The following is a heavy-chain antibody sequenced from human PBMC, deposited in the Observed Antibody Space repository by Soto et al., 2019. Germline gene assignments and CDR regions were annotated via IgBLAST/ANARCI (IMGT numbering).Heavy chain of an antibody. CDR3: TRVSPDCSDGSCYPLN. V-gene: IGHV3-49*03. D-gene: IGHD2-15*01. CDR2: IRSNIYDGTT. Sequence: GGSLRLSCMASGFTFRDYAISWFRQAPGKGLQWVSFIRSNIYDGTTEYDASVKGRFIISRDDSQTIAYLQMNSLKVEDTGVYYCTRVSPDCSDGSCYPLNWGQGTLVTVPQ. J-gene: IGHJ4*02. CDR1: GFTFRDYA.